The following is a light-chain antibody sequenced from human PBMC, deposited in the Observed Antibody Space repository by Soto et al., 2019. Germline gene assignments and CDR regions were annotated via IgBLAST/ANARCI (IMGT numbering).Light chain of an antibody. J-gene: IGLJ1*01. CDR2: EVS. V-gene: IGLV2-8*01. CDR1: SSDIGGYKY. CDR3: SSYGGSNNFYV. Sequence: QSVLTQPPSASVSPGQSVTISCTGTSSDIGGYKYVSWYQQHPGRAPKLMIYEVSKRPSGVPDRFSGSKSGNTASLTVSGLQAEDEADYYCSSYGGSNNFYVFGTGTKVT.